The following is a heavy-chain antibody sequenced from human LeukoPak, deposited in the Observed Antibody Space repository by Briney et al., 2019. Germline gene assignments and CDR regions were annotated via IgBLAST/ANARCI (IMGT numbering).Heavy chain of an antibody. V-gene: IGHV4-34*01. J-gene: IGHJ5*02. Sequence: PSETLSLTCAVYGGSFSGYYWSWIRQPPGKGLEWIGEINHSGSTNYNPSLKSRVTISVDTSKNQFSLKLSSVTAADTAVYYCARHKDYGDYTPRWFDPWGQGTLVTVSS. CDR1: GGSFSGYY. CDR2: INHSGST. D-gene: IGHD4-17*01. CDR3: ARHKDYGDYTPRWFDP.